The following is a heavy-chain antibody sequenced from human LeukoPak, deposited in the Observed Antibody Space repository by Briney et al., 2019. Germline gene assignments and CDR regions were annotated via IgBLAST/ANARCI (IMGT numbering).Heavy chain of an antibody. V-gene: IGHV4-59*08. CDR1: GGSISSYY. J-gene: IGHJ3*02. D-gene: IGHD3-10*01. Sequence: SETLSLTCTVSGGSISSYYWSWIRQPPGNGLERIGYIYSSGSTNYNPSLKSRVTISVDTSKNQFSLKPSSVTAADTAVYYCARRRGAHTANALDIWGQGTMVTVSS. CDR3: ARRRGAHTANALDI. CDR2: IYSSGST.